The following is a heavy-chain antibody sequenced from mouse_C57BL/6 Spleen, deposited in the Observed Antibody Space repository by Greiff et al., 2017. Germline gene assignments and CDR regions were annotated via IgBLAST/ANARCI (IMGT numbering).Heavy chain of an antibody. J-gene: IGHJ2*01. Sequence: EVQLVESEGGLVQPGSSMKLSCTASGFTFSDYYMAWVRQVPEKGLEWVANINHDGSSTYYLDSLKSSFIISRDNANNILYMQMSSLKSEDTATYYCARALDGYYFDYWGQGTTLTVSS. CDR3: ARALDGYYFDY. V-gene: IGHV5-16*01. D-gene: IGHD2-3*01. CDR2: INHDGSST. CDR1: GFTFSDYY.